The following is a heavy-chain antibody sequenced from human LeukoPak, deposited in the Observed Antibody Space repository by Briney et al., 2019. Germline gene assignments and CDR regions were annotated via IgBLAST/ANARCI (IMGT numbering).Heavy chain of an antibody. CDR2: ISYSGIT. J-gene: IGHJ4*02. CDR1: GGSINSFY. CDR3: ARAASGYYLFDY. V-gene: IGHV4-59*01. D-gene: IGHD3-22*01. Sequence: SETLSLTCTVSGGSINSFYWSWIRQPPGKGLEWIGYISYSGITNYNPSLKSRVTISLDTSKNQFFLKLSSVTAADTAVYFCARAASGYYLFDYWGQGTLVTVSS.